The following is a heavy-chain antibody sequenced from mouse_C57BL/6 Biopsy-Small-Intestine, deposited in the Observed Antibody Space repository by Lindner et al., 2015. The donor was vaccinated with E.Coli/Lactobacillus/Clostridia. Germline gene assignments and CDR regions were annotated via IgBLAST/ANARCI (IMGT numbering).Heavy chain of an antibody. CDR2: TSGDNGSL. J-gene: IGHJ4*01. D-gene: IGHD2-13*01. V-gene: IGHV1S61*01. CDR3: ARRDDYGDRGALDS. Sequence: SVKVSCKASGYTFGNHGISWVRQAPGQGLEWMGWTSGDNGSLNLAQKFQGRVTMTTDTSTNTAYMEVRSLRSDDTAVYYCARRDDYGDRGALDSWGQGTLVTVSS. CDR1: GYTFGNHG.